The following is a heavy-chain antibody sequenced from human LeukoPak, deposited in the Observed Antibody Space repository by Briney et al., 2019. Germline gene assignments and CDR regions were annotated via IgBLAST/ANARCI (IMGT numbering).Heavy chain of an antibody. CDR1: GFTFSSYS. J-gene: IGHJ3*02. D-gene: IGHD1-20*01. V-gene: IGHV3-21*01. CDR2: ISSSSSYI. CDR3: ARDLVGITGRYSI. Sequence: GGSLRLSCAASGFTFSSYSMNWVRQAPGKGLEWVSSISSSSSYIYYADSVKGRFTISRDNAKNSLYLQMNSLRAEDTAVYYCARDLVGITGRYSIWGQGIMVTVSS.